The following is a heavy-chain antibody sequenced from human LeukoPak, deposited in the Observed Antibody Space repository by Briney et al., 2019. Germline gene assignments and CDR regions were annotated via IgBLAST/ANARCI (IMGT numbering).Heavy chain of an antibody. CDR3: ARHRSSWLIDY. V-gene: IGHV3-23*01. Sequence: GGSLRLSCAASGFTFNSCPMSWVRQAPWERLQWVSGISDSGGNTYYADSVRGRFTISRDNSKNTLYLQMNSLRAEDTAVYYCARHRSSWLIDYWGQGTLVTVSS. CDR1: GFTFNSCP. J-gene: IGHJ4*02. D-gene: IGHD6-6*01. CDR2: ISDSGGNT.